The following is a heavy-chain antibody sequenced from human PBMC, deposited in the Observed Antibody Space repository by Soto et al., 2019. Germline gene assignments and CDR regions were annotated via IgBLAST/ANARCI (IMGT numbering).Heavy chain of an antibody. CDR1: GFTFSNYG. Sequence: LRLSCAASGFTFSNYGMHWVRQAPGKGLEWVAFVWLDGSNKYYADSVRDRFTISRVNSKNTLYLQMNSLRAEDTAVYHCAPQAFDYWGQGTLVTVSS. CDR3: APQAFDY. J-gene: IGHJ4*02. CDR2: VWLDGSNK. V-gene: IGHV3-33*01.